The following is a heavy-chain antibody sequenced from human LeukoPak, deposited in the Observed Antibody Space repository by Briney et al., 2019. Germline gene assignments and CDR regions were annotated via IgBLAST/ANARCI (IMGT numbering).Heavy chain of an antibody. Sequence: GGSLRLSCAASALTFSDYSMNWVRQAPGKGLEWISYISSNGSTIYYADSVKGRFTISRDNAKNSLYLQMNSLRAEDTAVYYCATYGSGSGTFFDSWGQGTLVTVSS. D-gene: IGHD3-10*01. J-gene: IGHJ4*01. CDR3: ATYGSGSGTFFDS. V-gene: IGHV3-48*04. CDR1: ALTFSDYS. CDR2: ISSNGSTI.